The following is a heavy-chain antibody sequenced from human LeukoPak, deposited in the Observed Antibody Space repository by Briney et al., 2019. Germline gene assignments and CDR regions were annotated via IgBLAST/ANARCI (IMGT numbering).Heavy chain of an antibody. CDR3: ARDSNRNYYYYGMDV. CDR2: ISSSGSTI. J-gene: IGHJ6*02. Sequence: KTGGSLRLSCAASGFTFSDYYMSWIRQAPGKGLEWVSYISSSGSTIYYADSVKGRFTIPRDNAKNSLYLQMNSLRAEDTAVYYCARDSNRNYYYYGMDVWGQGTTVTVSS. D-gene: IGHD1-14*01. CDR1: GFTFSDYY. V-gene: IGHV3-11*01.